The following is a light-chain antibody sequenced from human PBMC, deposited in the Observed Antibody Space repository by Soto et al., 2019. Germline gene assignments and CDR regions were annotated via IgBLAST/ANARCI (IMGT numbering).Light chain of an antibody. Sequence: DIQMTQSPSSLSASVGDRVTITCRASQSISSYLTWYQQKPGKAAKLLIYAASSLQSGVPSRFSGSGSGTAFALTISSLQPEDFATYYGQQSYSTPRTFGGGTKVEIK. V-gene: IGKV1-39*01. CDR3: QQSYSTPRT. CDR2: AAS. CDR1: QSISSY. J-gene: IGKJ4*01.